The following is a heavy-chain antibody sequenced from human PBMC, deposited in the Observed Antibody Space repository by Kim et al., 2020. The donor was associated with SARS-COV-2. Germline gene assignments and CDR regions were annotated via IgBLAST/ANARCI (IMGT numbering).Heavy chain of an antibody. Sequence: GGSLRLSCAASGFTFSSYGMHWVRQAPGKGLEWVAVIWYDGSNKYYADSVKGRFTISRDNSKNTLYLQMNSLRAEDTAVYYCARDRMDFWSGYYENWYFDLWGRGTLVTVSS. CDR1: GFTFSSYG. CDR3: ARDRMDFWSGYYENWYFDL. J-gene: IGHJ2*01. V-gene: IGHV3-33*01. CDR2: IWYDGSNK. D-gene: IGHD3-3*01.